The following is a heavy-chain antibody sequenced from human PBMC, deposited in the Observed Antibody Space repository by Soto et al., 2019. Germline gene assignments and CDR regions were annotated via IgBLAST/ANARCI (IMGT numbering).Heavy chain of an antibody. CDR3: ARGSMGGTEVAGLWFDP. Sequence: SVKVSCKASGGTFSSYAISWVRQAPGQGLEWMGGIIPIFGTANYAQKFQGRVTITADESTSTAYMELSSLRSEDTAVYYCARGSMGGTEVAGLWFDPWGQGTLVTVSS. J-gene: IGHJ5*02. D-gene: IGHD6-19*01. CDR2: IIPIFGTA. CDR1: GGTFSSYA. V-gene: IGHV1-69*13.